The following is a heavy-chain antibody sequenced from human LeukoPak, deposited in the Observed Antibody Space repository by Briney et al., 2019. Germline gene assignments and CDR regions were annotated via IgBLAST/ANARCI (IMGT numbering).Heavy chain of an antibody. Sequence: ASVKVSCKASGYTFTGYYMHWVRQAPGQGLEWMGRINPNSGGTNYAQKFQGRVTMTRDTSISTAYMELSRLRSDDTAVYYCASEWELQGYDAFDIWGQGTMVIVSS. CDR2: INPNSGGT. V-gene: IGHV1-2*06. CDR1: GYTFTGYY. D-gene: IGHD1-26*01. CDR3: ASEWELQGYDAFDI. J-gene: IGHJ3*02.